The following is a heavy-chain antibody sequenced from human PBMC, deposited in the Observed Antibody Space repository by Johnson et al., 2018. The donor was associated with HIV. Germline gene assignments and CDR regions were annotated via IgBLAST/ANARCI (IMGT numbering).Heavy chain of an antibody. J-gene: IGHJ3*01. CDR3: YCTDHVGAGGESKGTFDA. V-gene: IGHV3-30*03. CDR2: ISNDGSNK. Sequence: QVQLVESGGGVVQPGRSLRLSCAASGFTFNSYGMHWVRQAPGKGLEWVAIISNDGSNKYYADSVKGRFTISRDNSKNTLYLQMTSLRQDDTAVYSCYCTDHVGAGGESKGTFDAWGQGTMVTVSS. D-gene: IGHD3-10*01. CDR1: GFTFNSYG.